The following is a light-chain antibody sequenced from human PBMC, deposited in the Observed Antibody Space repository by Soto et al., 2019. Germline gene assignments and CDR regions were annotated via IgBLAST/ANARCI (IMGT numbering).Light chain of an antibody. CDR1: SGSVSTNNY. CDR2: STY. J-gene: IGLJ3*02. V-gene: IGLV8-61*01. Sequence: QAVVTQEPSFSVSPGATVTLTCGLSSGSVSTNNYPSWYQQTPGQAPRTLIYSTYTRSPGVPDRFSASILGNKAALTITGGQADDESDYYCVLYMGSGIWVFGGGTKLTVL. CDR3: VLYMGSGIWV.